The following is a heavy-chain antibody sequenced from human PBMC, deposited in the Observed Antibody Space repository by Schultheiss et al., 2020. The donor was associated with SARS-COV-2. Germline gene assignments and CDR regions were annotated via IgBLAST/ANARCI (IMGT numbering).Heavy chain of an antibody. CDR3: ARAQWLRGDFDY. CDR2: IYYTGST. D-gene: IGHD5-12*01. V-gene: IGHV4-59*08. CDR1: GGSISSYY. Sequence: SETLSLTCTVSGGSISSYYWGWIRQPPGKGLEWIGSIYYTGSTYYSPSLNSRVTISVDTSRNQFSLKLTSMTAADTAVYYCARAQWLRGDFDYWGQGTLVTVSS. J-gene: IGHJ4*02.